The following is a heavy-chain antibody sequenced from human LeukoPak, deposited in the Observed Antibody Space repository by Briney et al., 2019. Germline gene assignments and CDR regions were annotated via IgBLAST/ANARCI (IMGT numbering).Heavy chain of an antibody. J-gene: IGHJ3*02. CDR3: AKGSSSWYGDAFDI. V-gene: IGHV3-23*01. Sequence: GGSLRLSCAASGFTLSSYAMSWVRQAPGKGLEWVSTISGSGDSTYYADSVKGRFTISRDNSKITLYLQMNSLRAEDTAVYYCAKGSSSWYGDAFDIWGQGTMVTVSS. CDR1: GFTLSSYA. CDR2: ISGSGDST. D-gene: IGHD6-13*01.